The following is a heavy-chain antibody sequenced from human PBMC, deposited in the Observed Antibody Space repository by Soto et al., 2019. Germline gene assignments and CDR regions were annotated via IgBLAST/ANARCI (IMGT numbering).Heavy chain of an antibody. CDR2: IGPESGAT. CDR3: GRGRSGQIVVFY. CDR1: GYTFTGHY. D-gene: IGHD1-26*01. V-gene: IGHV1-2*02. Sequence: ASVKVSCKASGYTFTGHYIHWVRQAPEQGPEWMGEIGPESGATRYAQRFQGRVTMTRDMSITTVYMELNNLSPDDTAVYYCGRGRSGQIVVFYWGQGTPGTVSS. J-gene: IGHJ4*02.